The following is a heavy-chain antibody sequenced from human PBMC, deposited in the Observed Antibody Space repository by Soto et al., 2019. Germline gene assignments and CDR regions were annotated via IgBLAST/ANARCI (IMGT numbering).Heavy chain of an antibody. Sequence: QVPLVESGGGVVQPGRSLRLSCAASGFTFSSYAMHWVRQAPGKGLEWVAVISYDGSNKYYADSVKGRFTISRDNSKNTLYLQMNSLRAEDTAVYYCARRESTYYYDSSGYDYWGQGTLVTVSS. CDR2: ISYDGSNK. J-gene: IGHJ4*02. D-gene: IGHD3-22*01. CDR1: GFTFSSYA. CDR3: ARRESTYYYDSSGYDY. V-gene: IGHV3-30-3*01.